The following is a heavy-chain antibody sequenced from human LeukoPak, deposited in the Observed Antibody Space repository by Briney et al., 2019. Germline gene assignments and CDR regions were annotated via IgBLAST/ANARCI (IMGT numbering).Heavy chain of an antibody. CDR2: ISGSGGST. Sequence: GGSLRLSCAASGFTFSSYAMSWVRQAPGKGLEWVSAISGSGGSTYYADSVKGRFTISRDNSKNTLYLQTNSLRAEDTAVYYCAKDLAQWLVRGYFDYWGQGTLVTVSS. D-gene: IGHD6-19*01. CDR3: AKDLAQWLVRGYFDY. CDR1: GFTFSSYA. V-gene: IGHV3-23*01. J-gene: IGHJ4*02.